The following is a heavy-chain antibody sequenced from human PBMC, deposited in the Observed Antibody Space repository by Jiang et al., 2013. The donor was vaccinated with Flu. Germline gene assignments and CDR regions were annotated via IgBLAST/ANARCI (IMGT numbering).Heavy chain of an antibody. Sequence: GQGLEWMGIINPSGGSTSYAQKFQGRVTMTRDTSTSTAYMELSSLRSEDTAVYYCARDGIGGRDKTLDYWGQGTLVTVSS. V-gene: IGHV1-46*01. CDR3: ARDGIGGRDKTLDY. CDR2: INPSGGST. D-gene: IGHD1-26*01. J-gene: IGHJ4*02.